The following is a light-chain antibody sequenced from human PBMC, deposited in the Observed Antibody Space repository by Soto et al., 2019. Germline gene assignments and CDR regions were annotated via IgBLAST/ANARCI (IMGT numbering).Light chain of an antibody. J-gene: IGKJ1*01. CDR1: QSISSW. Sequence: DIQVTQSPSTLSASVGDRVTITCRASQSISSWLAWYQQKPGKAPKLLIYKASSLESGVPSRFSGSGSGTEFILTISSLQPDDFATYYCQQYNSYSTFGQGTKVEIK. V-gene: IGKV1-5*03. CDR2: KAS. CDR3: QQYNSYST.